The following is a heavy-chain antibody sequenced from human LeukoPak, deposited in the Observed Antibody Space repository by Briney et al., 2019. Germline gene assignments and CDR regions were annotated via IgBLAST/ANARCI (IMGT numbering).Heavy chain of an antibody. CDR2: ISTSGTT. D-gene: IGHD2/OR15-2a*01. J-gene: IGHJ3*01. Sequence: PSETLSLTCTISGVSMSRYFWTWIRQPAGKGLEWIGRISTSGTTNYDPSLKSRVTMSLDTSKNQLSLRLTSVTTADTALYYCAGFLLVSVPHDTIDLWGRGTMVTVSS. V-gene: IGHV4-4*07. CDR3: AGFLLVSVPHDTIDL. CDR1: GVSMSRYF.